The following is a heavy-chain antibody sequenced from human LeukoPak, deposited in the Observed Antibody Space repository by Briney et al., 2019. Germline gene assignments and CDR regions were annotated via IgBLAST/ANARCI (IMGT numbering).Heavy chain of an antibody. V-gene: IGHV4-59*01. J-gene: IGHJ3*02. CDR3: ARSDSSGYYYVENAFDI. CDR1: GGSISSYY. CDR2: IYYSGST. Sequence: TSETLSLTCTVSGGSISSYYWSWIRQPPGKGLEWIGYIYYSGSTNYNPSLKSRVTISVDTSKNQFSLKLSSVTAADTAVYYCARSDSSGYYYVENAFDIWGQGTMVTVSS. D-gene: IGHD3-22*01.